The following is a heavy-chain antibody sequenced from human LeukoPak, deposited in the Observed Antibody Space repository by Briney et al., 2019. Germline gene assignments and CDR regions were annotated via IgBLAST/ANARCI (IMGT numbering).Heavy chain of an antibody. J-gene: IGHJ5*01. Sequence: GGSLRLSCAASGFTFSRAWMSWVRHSPGKGLEWVANINGDGSEEYYVDSVKGRFTISRANARSSLYLQMNSLRGEDTAVYYCARDPDSDNAWGWFDSWGQGTVVTVSS. CDR1: GFTFSRAW. V-gene: IGHV3-7*01. D-gene: IGHD3-16*01. CDR2: INGDGSEE. CDR3: ARDPDSDNAWGWFDS.